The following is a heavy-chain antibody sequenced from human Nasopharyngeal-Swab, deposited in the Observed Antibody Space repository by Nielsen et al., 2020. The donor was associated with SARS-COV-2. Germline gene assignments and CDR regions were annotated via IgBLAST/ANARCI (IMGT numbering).Heavy chain of an antibody. CDR3: AKDARYGILANDAFDI. V-gene: IGHV3-23*01. CDR2: IRGSGEGP. CDR1: GFTFSNYA. J-gene: IGHJ3*02. Sequence: SCAASGFTFSNYAISWVRQSPGKGLEWVSAIRGSGEGPYYADSVKGRFAISRDNSRSTLYLQMSSLRAEDTAVYYCAKDARYGILANDAFDIWGQGTMVTVSS. D-gene: IGHD3-9*01.